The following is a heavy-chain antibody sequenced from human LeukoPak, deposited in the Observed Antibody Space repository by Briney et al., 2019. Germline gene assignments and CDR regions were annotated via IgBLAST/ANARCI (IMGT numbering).Heavy chain of an antibody. CDR1: GYTFSSYY. CDR2: INPSGVIT. V-gene: IGHV1-46*01. Sequence: ASVKVSCKASGYTFSSYYIHWVRQAPGQGLEWMGIINPSGVITTYAQKFEGRVTMTRDTSTSTVDMKLSRLRSEDTAVYYCARYSGSYHTYFDSWGQGTLVSVSS. CDR3: ARYSGSYHTYFDS. J-gene: IGHJ4*02. D-gene: IGHD1-26*01.